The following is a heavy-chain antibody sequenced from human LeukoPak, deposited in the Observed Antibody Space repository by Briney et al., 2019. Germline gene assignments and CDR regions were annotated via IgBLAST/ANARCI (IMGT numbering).Heavy chain of an antibody. V-gene: IGHV3-9*01. Sequence: GGSLRLSCAASGLTFSSHWMHWVRQTPGKGLEWVSGISWNSGDIGYADSVKGRFTISRDNAKNSVYLQMNSLRAEDTALYYCAKAEGYSSGWYPDWGQGTLVTVSS. CDR3: AKAEGYSSGWYPD. CDR2: ISWNSGDI. CDR1: GLTFSSHW. J-gene: IGHJ4*02. D-gene: IGHD6-19*01.